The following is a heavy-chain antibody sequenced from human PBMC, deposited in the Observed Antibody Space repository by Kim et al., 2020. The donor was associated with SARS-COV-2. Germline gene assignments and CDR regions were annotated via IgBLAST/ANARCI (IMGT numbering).Heavy chain of an antibody. CDR2: ISGGGGKT. J-gene: IGHJ4*02. CDR3: AKRDVYDPINFAPLFAY. D-gene: IGHD3-22*01. V-gene: IGHV3-23*01. CDR1: GFPFSGYA. Sequence: GGSLRLSCEASGFPFSGYAMSWVRQAAGKGPEWVSGISGGGGKTLYADSVRGRFSISRDNSKNTLYLQMNSLRAEDTARYYCAKRDVYDPINFAPLFAYCGQGTLVTVSS.